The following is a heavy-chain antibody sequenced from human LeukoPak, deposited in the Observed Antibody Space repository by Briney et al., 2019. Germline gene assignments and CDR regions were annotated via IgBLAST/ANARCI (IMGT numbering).Heavy chain of an antibody. J-gene: IGHJ4*02. CDR2: IYSGGST. Sequence: GGSLXLSCAASGFTVSSNYMGWVRQAPGKGLEWVSVIYSGGSTYYSDSVKGRFTISRDNSKNTLYLQMNSLRAEDMALYYCAKDIAGWLSAFDIWGQGTLVTVSS. D-gene: IGHD3-22*01. CDR3: AKDIAGWLSAFDI. CDR1: GFTVSSNY. V-gene: IGHV3-53*05.